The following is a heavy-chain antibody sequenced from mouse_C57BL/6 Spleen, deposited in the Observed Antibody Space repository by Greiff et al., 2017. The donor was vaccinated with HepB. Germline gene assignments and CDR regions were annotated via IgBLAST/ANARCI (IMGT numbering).Heavy chain of an antibody. CDR1: GYTFTDYE. V-gene: IGHV1-15*01. J-gene: IGHJ3*01. CDR3: TAYGRSSPWFAY. CDR2: IDPETGGT. D-gene: IGHD1-1*01. Sequence: QVHVKQSGAELVRPGASVTLSCKASGYTFTDYEMHWVKQTPVHGLEWIGAIDPETGGTAYNQKFKGKAILTADKSSSTAYMELRSLTSEDSAVYYCTAYGRSSPWFAYWGQGTLVTVSA.